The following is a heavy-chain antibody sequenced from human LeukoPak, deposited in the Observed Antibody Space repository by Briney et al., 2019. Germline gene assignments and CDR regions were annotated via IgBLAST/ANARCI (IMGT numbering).Heavy chain of an antibody. CDR3: ARRQYMGTVFDS. CDR2: IYYSGST. Sequence: DPSETLSLTCTVPGGSISSSSYYWGWIRQPPGKGLEWIGSIYYSGSTYYNPSLKSRVTISVDTSKNQFSLKLSSVTAADTAVYYCARRQYMGTVFDSWGQGTLVTVSS. V-gene: IGHV4-39*01. CDR1: GGSISSSSYY. J-gene: IGHJ4*02. D-gene: IGHD7-27*01.